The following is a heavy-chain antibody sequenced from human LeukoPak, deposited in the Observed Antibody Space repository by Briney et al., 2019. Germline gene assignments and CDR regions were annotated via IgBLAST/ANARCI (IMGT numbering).Heavy chain of an antibody. CDR1: GGSISSGDYY. CDR2: IYYSGST. Sequence: PSGTLSLTCTVSGGSISSGDYYWRWIRQAPGKGLEWIGYIYYSGSTYYNPSLKSRVTISVDTSKNQFSLKLSSVTAADTAVYYCASFYQAYYFDYWGQGTLVTVSS. CDR3: ASFYQAYYFDY. J-gene: IGHJ4*02. V-gene: IGHV4-30-4*01. D-gene: IGHD2-21*01.